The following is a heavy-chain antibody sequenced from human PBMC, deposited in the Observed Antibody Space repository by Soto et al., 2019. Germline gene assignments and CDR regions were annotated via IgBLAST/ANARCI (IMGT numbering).Heavy chain of an antibody. V-gene: IGHV1-2*02. D-gene: IGHD1-1*01. CDR1: GYTFTVYY. J-gene: IGHJ4*02. Sequence: ASVKVSCKASGYTFTVYYRHWVRQAPGQGLEWMGWINPKSGGTMYPQKFQGRVTMSWDTSISTAYMAPTRLRSDDTAVYYCARDLEQGGVREGFDYWGQGTVVTVSS. CDR3: ARDLEQGGVREGFDY. CDR2: INPKSGGT.